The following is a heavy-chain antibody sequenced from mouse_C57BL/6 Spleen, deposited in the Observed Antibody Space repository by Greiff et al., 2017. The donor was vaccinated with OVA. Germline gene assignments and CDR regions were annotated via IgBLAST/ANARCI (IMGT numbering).Heavy chain of an antibody. CDR1: GYTFTDYE. CDR3: TRSHYSNFYFDY. J-gene: IGHJ2*01. CDR2: IDPETGGT. Sequence: VQLQQSGAELVRPGASVTLSCKASGYTFTDYEMHWVKQTPVHGLEWIGAIDPETGGTAYNQKFKGKAILTADKSSSTAYMELRSLTSEDSAVYYCTRSHYSNFYFDYWGQGTTLTVSS. V-gene: IGHV1-15*01. D-gene: IGHD2-5*01.